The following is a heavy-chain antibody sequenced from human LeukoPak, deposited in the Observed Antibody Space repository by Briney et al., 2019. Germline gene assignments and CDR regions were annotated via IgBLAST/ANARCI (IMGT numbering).Heavy chain of an antibody. J-gene: IGHJ4*02. CDR1: GGSMNSYY. D-gene: IGHD3-9*01. CDR3: ARHVWLQPFDY. V-gene: IGHV4-59*08. CDR2: IYYSGST. Sequence: SETLSLTCSVSGGSMNSYYWSWIRQSPGKGLEWIGYIYYSGSTNYNPSLKSRVTISVDTSKNQFSLKLSSVTAADTAVYYCARHVWLQPFDYWGQGTLVPVSS.